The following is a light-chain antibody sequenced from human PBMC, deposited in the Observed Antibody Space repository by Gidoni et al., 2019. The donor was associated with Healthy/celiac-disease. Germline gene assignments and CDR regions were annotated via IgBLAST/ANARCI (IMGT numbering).Light chain of an antibody. CDR1: QSVSRSY. CDR2: GAS. V-gene: IGKV3-20*01. Sequence: IVLPQSPGTLSLSPRERATLSCRASQSVSRSYVAWYQQNPGQAPRLRIYGASSRATGIPDRFSGSGSGTDFTLTISRLEPEDFAVYYCQQYGSSPQTFGPGTKVDIK. J-gene: IGKJ3*01. CDR3: QQYGSSPQT.